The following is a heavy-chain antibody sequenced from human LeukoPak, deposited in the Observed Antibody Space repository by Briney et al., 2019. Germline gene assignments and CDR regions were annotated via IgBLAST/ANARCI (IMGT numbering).Heavy chain of an antibody. CDR1: GFTFSNFG. CDR2: ISGNGGST. V-gene: IGHV3-64D*06. J-gene: IGHJ4*02. Sequence: PGGSLRLFCSASGFTFSNFGMHWVRQAPGKGLEYISAISGNGGSTHYADSVKGRFTISRDNSKNTLYLQMTSLKAEDTAVYYCVKEHCSSTSCFYFDYWGQGTLVTVSS. D-gene: IGHD2-2*01. CDR3: VKEHCSSTSCFYFDY.